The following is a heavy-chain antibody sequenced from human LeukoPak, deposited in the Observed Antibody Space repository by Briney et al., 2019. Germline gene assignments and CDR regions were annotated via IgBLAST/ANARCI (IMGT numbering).Heavy chain of an antibody. Sequence: SETLSLTCTVSGGSISSYYWSWIRQPPGKGLEWIGYIYYSGSTNYNPSLKSRVTISVDTSKNHFSLKLSSVTAADTAVYYCARVATAMDYYFDYWGQGTLVTVSS. CDR2: IYYSGST. D-gene: IGHD5-18*01. V-gene: IGHV4-59*01. J-gene: IGHJ4*02. CDR1: GGSISSYY. CDR3: ARVATAMDYYFDY.